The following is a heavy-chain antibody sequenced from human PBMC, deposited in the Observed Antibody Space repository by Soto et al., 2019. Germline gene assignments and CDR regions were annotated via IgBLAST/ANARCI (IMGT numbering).Heavy chain of an antibody. Sequence: EVQLLESGGGLVQPGGSLRLSCAASGFTFSSYAMSWVRQAPGKGLEWVSGISGSGGSTYYADSVKGRFTISRDNSKNTLYLQMNSLRAEDTAVYYCAKGPGYCTSASCLMYFDYWGQGTLVTVSS. CDR3: AKGPGYCTSASCLMYFDY. CDR2: ISGSGGST. CDR1: GFTFSSYA. D-gene: IGHD2-2*01. V-gene: IGHV3-23*01. J-gene: IGHJ4*02.